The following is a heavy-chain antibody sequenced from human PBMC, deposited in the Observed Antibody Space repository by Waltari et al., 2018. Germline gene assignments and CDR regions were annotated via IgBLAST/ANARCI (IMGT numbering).Heavy chain of an antibody. CDR2: ISGSGTT. J-gene: IGHJ4*02. CDR3: GRRHSSGYYYSDFDY. Sequence: QVQLQESGPGLVKPSETRPRTCVVSAYPISDRYYWGGMRHPPGRGLEWIGDISGSGTTIKNPSRKRRATISVDTSKNQFSLGLTSVTAADTAVYYCGRRHSSGYYYSDFDYWGQGSLVTVSS. V-gene: IGHV4-38-2*01. CDR1: AYPISDRYY. D-gene: IGHD3-22*01.